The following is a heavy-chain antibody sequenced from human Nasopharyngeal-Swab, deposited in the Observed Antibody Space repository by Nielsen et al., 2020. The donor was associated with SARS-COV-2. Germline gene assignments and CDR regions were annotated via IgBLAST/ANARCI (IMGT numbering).Heavy chain of an antibody. J-gene: IGHJ4*02. V-gene: IGHV3-48*01. D-gene: IGHD3-16*02. Sequence: GESLKISCAASGFTFSTYSMNWVRQAPGKGLEWISYISGSGTIYYTDSVKGRFTISRDNAKNSPYLQMNSLRAEDTALYYCARDRYLARWGQGTLVTVSS. CDR1: GFTFSTYS. CDR3: ARDRYLAR. CDR2: ISGSGTI.